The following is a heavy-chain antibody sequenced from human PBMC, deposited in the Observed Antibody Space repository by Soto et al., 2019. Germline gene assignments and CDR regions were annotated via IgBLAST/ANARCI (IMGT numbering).Heavy chain of an antibody. J-gene: IGHJ6*03. D-gene: IGHD1-20*01. CDR1: GYTLTELS. V-gene: IGHV1-24*01. Sequence: ASVKVSCKVSGYTLTELSMHWVRQAPGKGLEWIGGFDPEDGETIYAQKFQGRVTMTEDTSTDTAYMELSSLRSEDTAVYYCATISYNWNQLRPGYYYYYMDVWGKGTTVTVSS. CDR3: ATISYNWNQLRPGYYYYYMDV. CDR2: FDPEDGET.